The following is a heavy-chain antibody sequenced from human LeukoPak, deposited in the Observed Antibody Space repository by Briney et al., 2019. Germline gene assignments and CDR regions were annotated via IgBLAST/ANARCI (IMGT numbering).Heavy chain of an antibody. D-gene: IGHD6-13*01. Sequence: RGSLRFSCATSGFTFRNAGTSLVRQAPGKGLAWVGRIKSKTDGGTTDYAAPVKGRFTISRDDLKNTLYLQMNSLKTEDTAVYYCLAAAARNYFDYWGQGTLVTVSS. CDR2: IKSKTDGGTT. CDR1: GFTFRNAG. J-gene: IGHJ4*02. CDR3: LAAAARNYFDY. V-gene: IGHV3-15*01.